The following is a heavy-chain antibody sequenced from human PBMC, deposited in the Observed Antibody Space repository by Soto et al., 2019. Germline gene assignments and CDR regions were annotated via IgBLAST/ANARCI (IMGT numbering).Heavy chain of an antibody. V-gene: IGHV3-23*01. J-gene: IGHJ4*02. D-gene: IGHD1-26*01. CDR3: AKDLRIVGATLDFDY. CDR2: ISGSGGST. Sequence: EVQLLESGGGLVQPGGSLRLSCAASGFTFSSYAMSWVRQAPGKGLEWVSDISGSGGSTYYADSVKGRFTISSDNSKNTLYLQMNSLRAEDTAVYYCAKDLRIVGATLDFDYWGQGTPVTVSS. CDR1: GFTFSSYA.